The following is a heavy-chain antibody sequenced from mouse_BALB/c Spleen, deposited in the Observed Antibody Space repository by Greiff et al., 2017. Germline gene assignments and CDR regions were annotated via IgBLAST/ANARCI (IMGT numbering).Heavy chain of an antibody. V-gene: IGHV14-3*02. CDR2: IDPANGNT. Sequence: VQLQQSGAELVKPGASVKLSCTASGFNIKDPYMHWVKQRPEQGLEWIGRIDPANGNTKYDPKFQGKATITVDTSSNTAYLQLSSLTSEDTAVYYCARDDGYAWFAYWGQGTLVTVSA. CDR3: ARDDGYAWFAY. CDR1: GFNIKDPY. D-gene: IGHD2-3*01. J-gene: IGHJ3*01.